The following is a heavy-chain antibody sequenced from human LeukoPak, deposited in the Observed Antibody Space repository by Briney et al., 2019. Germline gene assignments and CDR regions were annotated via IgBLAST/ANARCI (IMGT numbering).Heavy chain of an antibody. CDR1: GYTFTSYY. CDR3: ARATDTYYYDSSGYYADY. J-gene: IGHJ4*02. Sequence: ASVKVSCKASGYTFTSYYMHWVRQAPGQGLEWMGIINPSGGSTGYAQKFQSRVTMTRDMSTSTVYMELSSLRSDDTAVYYCARATDTYYYDSSGYYADYWGQGTLVTVSS. V-gene: IGHV1-46*01. CDR2: INPSGGST. D-gene: IGHD3-22*01.